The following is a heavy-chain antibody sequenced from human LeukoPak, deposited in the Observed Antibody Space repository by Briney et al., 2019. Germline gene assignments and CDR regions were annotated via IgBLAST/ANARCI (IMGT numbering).Heavy chain of an antibody. CDR1: GFTVSSNY. CDR3: ARDSAGTCSGAGCDPDDFDY. V-gene: IGHV3-11*06. CDR2: ISGRSTDT. D-gene: IGHD2-15*01. Sequence: PGGSLRLSCAASGFTVSSNYMSWVRQAPGKGLEWISHISGRSTDTNYADSVKGRFTISRDNAKNSLYLQMNSLRVEDAAVYYCARDSAGTCSGAGCDPDDFDYWGQGTLVTVSS. J-gene: IGHJ4*02.